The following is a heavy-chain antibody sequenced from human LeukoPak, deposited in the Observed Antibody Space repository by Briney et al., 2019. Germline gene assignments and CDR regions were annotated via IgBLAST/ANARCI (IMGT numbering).Heavy chain of an antibody. CDR3: ARVPVILGFDAFDI. D-gene: IGHD2-21*01. J-gene: IGHJ3*02. CDR2: INHSGST. CDR1: GGSFSGYY. V-gene: IGHV4-34*01. Sequence: SETLSLTCAVYGGSFSGYYWSWIRQPPGKGLEWIGEINHSGSTNYNPSLKSRVTISVDTSKNQFSLKLSSVTAADTAVYYCARVPVILGFDAFDIWGQGTMVTVSS.